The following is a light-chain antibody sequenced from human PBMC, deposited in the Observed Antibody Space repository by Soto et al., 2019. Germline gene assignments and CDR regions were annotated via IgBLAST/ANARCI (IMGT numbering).Light chain of an antibody. J-gene: IGLJ2*01. CDR3: QTWCTGIPRV. CDR2: VNSDGSH. CDR1: SGHNNYA. V-gene: IGLV4-69*01. Sequence: QSVLTQSPSASASLGASVKLTCTLSSGHNNYAIAWHQQQPDKGLRYLMKVNSDGSHSKGDGIPERFSGSSSGAERYLTISSLQSDDEADYYCQTWCTGIPRVFGGGTKLTVL.